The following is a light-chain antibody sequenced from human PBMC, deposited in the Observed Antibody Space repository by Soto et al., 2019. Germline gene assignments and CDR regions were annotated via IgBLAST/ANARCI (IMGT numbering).Light chain of an antibody. CDR2: AAS. V-gene: IGKV1-39*01. Sequence: DIQMTQSPSSLSASVGDRVTITCRASQSISSYLNWYQQKPGKAPKLLIFAASSLQSGVPSRFSGSRSGPDFTLTISSLQPEDFATYYCQQSYSSPPTFAQGTKVAIK. CDR1: QSISSY. CDR3: QQSYSSPPT. J-gene: IGKJ1*01.